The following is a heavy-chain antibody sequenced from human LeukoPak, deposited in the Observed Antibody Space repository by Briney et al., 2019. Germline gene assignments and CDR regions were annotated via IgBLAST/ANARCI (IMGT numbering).Heavy chain of an antibody. CDR1: GFTFSSYS. D-gene: IGHD2-2*01. Sequence: GGSLRLSCAASGFTFSSYSMNWVRQAPGKGLEWVSSISSSSSYIYYADSVKGRFPISRDNAKNSLYLQMNSLRAEDTAVYYCARAGDIVVVPAANNWFDPWGQGTLVTVSS. V-gene: IGHV3-21*01. J-gene: IGHJ5*02. CDR3: ARAGDIVVVPAANNWFDP. CDR2: ISSSSSYI.